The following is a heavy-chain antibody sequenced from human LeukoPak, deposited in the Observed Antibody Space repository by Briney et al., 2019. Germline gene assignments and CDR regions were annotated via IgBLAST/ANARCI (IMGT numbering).Heavy chain of an antibody. D-gene: IGHD3-3*01. V-gene: IGHV3-48*01. CDR1: GFTFSSYS. Sequence: GSLRLSCAASGFTFSSYSMNWVRQAPGKGLEWVSYISTSSRTIYYADSVKGRFTISRDNAKNSLFLQMNSLRAEDTAVYYCARDGYDFWSDYPTTLDYWGQGTLVTVSS. CDR2: ISTSSRTI. J-gene: IGHJ4*02. CDR3: ARDGYDFWSDYPTTLDY.